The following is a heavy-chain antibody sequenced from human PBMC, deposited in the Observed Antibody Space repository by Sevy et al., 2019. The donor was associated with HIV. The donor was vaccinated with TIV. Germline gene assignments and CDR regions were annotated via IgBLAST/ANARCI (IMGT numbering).Heavy chain of an antibody. J-gene: IGHJ5*02. V-gene: IGHV1-24*01. D-gene: IGHD2-15*01. CDR3: AAVGLRYCSGSSCYQGDWFDP. CDR1: GYSLTKLS. Sequence: ASVKVSCKVSGYSLTKLSIHWVRQGPGKGLEWMGDFDVQDGETIYAKKFQGRLKMTVDTNKDTAYIELCRLPSEDTAVYYCAAVGLRYCSGSSCYQGDWFDPGGQGSLVTVSS. CDR2: FDVQDGET.